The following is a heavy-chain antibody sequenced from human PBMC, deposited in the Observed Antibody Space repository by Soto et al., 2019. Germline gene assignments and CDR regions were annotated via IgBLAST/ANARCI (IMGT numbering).Heavy chain of an antibody. CDR2: IWYDGSNK. D-gene: IGHD3-9*01. J-gene: IGHJ5*02. CDR3: ARGQLRYFDWQNWFDP. Sequence: GGSLRLSCAASGFTFSSYGMHWVRQAPGKGLEWVAVIWYDGSNKYYADSVKGRFTISRDNSKNTLYLQMNSLRAEDTAVYYCARGQLRYFDWQNWFDPWGQGTPVTVSS. CDR1: GFTFSSYG. V-gene: IGHV3-33*01.